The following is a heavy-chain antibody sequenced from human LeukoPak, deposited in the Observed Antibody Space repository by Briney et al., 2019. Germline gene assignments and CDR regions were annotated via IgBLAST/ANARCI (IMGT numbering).Heavy chain of an antibody. CDR3: APRSSYGTFGNYYYYYYMDV. V-gene: IGHV4-34*01. J-gene: IGHJ6*03. CDR2: INHSGST. CDR1: GGSFSGYY. D-gene: IGHD5-18*01. Sequence: SETLSLTCAVYGGSFSGYYWSWIRQPPGKGLEWIGEINHSGSTNYNPSLKSRVTISVDTSKNQFSLKLSSVTAADTAVYYCAPRSSYGTFGNYYYYYYMDVWGKGTTVTVSS.